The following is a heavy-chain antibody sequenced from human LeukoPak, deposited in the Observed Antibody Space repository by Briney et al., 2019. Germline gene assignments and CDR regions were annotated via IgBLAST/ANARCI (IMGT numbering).Heavy chain of an antibody. Sequence: PGGSLRLSCAASGFTFNNYGMNWVRQAPGKGLEWVSFTDTSGRYVYYGDSVKGRFTISRDNAKNLLFLQMNGLRAEDTALYYCARGRSITLLRGVAMSDGFDIWGQGAMVAVSS. D-gene: IGHD3-10*01. CDR1: GFTFNNYG. CDR3: ARGRSITLLRGVAMSDGFDI. V-gene: IGHV3-21*06. J-gene: IGHJ3*02. CDR2: TDTSGRYV.